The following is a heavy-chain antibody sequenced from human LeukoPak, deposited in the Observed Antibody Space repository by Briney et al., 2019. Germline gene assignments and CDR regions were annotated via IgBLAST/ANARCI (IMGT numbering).Heavy chain of an antibody. CDR2: VGGGGGDA. Sequence: GSLRLSCAASGFAFNIYPMTWVRQAPGKGLEWVSTVGGGGGDAFYADSVKGRFTISRDNSKNTLFLQMNSLRAEDTALYYCAKYVEAAPVAGFDYWGQGTLVTVSS. CDR3: AKYVEAAPVAGFDY. D-gene: IGHD6-19*01. J-gene: IGHJ4*02. CDR1: GFAFNIYP. V-gene: IGHV3-23*01.